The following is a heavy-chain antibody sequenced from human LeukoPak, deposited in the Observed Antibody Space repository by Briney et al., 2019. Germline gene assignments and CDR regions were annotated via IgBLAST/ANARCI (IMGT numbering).Heavy chain of an antibody. CDR1: GCTLTGYY. CDR2: ISPTSGGT. Sequence: ASVKAYCKASGCTLTGYYIELVRQAPGQGLEWMGLISPTSGGTNYAQKFQGRVTMTRDTSISAAYMDLSRLRSDDTAVYYCASVDCTTTSSDQSHSYYYYALDVWGQGTTVTVSS. CDR3: ASVDCTTTSSDQSHSYYYYALDV. D-gene: IGHD2-2*01. J-gene: IGHJ6*02. V-gene: IGHV1-2*02.